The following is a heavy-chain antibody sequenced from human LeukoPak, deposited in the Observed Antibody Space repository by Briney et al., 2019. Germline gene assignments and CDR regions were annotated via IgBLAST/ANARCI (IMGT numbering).Heavy chain of an antibody. D-gene: IGHD2-15*01. CDR2: ISSSGSSR. Sequence: GGSLRLSCAASGFTCSNYEINWVRQAPGKGLEWVSYISSSGSSRYYADSVKGRFTISRDNAKNSLDLQMNSLRAEDTAVYYCARARRGCSGGSCKDYGMDVWGQGTTVTVSS. V-gene: IGHV3-48*03. CDR3: ARARRGCSGGSCKDYGMDV. CDR1: GFTCSNYE. J-gene: IGHJ6*02.